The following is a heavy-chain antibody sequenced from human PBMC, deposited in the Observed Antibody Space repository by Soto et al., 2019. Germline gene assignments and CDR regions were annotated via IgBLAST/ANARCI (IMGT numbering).Heavy chain of an antibody. D-gene: IGHD6-6*01. Sequence: GGSLRLSCAASGFTFSDYYMNWIRQAPGKGLEWVSYISSGAITIYYADSVKGRFTISRDNAKNSLYLQMNSLRAEDTAVYYCGRQYSSWSVEFWGQGTLVTVYS. J-gene: IGHJ4*02. CDR2: ISSGAITI. CDR1: GFTFSDYY. CDR3: GRQYSSWSVEF. V-gene: IGHV3-11*01.